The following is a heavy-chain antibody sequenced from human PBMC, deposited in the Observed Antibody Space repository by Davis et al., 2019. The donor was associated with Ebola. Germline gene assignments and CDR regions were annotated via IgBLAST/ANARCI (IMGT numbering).Heavy chain of an antibody. V-gene: IGHV3-66*02. CDR3: ARVSLGYCSSTSCYFNAFDI. J-gene: IGHJ3*02. CDR1: GFTVSSNY. Sequence: GESLKISCAASGFTVSSNYMSWVRQAPGKGLEWVSVIYSGGSTYYADSVKGRFTISRDNSKNTLYLQMNSLRAEDTAVYYCARVSLGYCSSTSCYFNAFDIWGQGTMVTVSS. D-gene: IGHD2-2*01. CDR2: IYSGGST.